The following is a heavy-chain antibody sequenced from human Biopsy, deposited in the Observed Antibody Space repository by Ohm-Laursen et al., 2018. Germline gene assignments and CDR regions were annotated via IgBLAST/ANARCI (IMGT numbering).Heavy chain of an antibody. V-gene: IGHV4-59*12. CDR2: VYYTGST. J-gene: IGHJ4*01. D-gene: IGHD6-19*01. CDR1: GDSISSYY. CDR3: ARSGQWARYYFDY. Sequence: PGTLSLTCAVSGDSISSYYWSWIRQPPGKGLQWIGYVYYTGSTDYNASLKGRVSISVDTSKNQLPLNLTSVTAADTAVFYCARSGQWARYYFDYWGHGTLVTVSP.